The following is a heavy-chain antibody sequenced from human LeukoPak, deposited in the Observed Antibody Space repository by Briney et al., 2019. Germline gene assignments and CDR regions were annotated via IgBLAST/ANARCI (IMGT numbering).Heavy chain of an antibody. Sequence: SVKVSCKASGGTFSSYAISWVRQAPGQGLEWMGRIIPILGIANYAQKFQGRVTITADKSTSTAYMELSSLRSEDTAVYYCARGSAGPYSYGPSLPDHNWFDPWGQGTLVTVSS. J-gene: IGHJ5*02. CDR2: IIPILGIA. CDR1: GGTFSSYA. D-gene: IGHD5-18*01. V-gene: IGHV1-69*04. CDR3: ARGSAGPYSYGPSLPDHNWFDP.